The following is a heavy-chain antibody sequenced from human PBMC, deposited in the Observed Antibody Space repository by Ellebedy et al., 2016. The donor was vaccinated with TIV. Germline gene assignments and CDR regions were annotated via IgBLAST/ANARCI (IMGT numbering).Heavy chain of an antibody. V-gene: IGHV5-51*01. CDR2: IYPGDSDT. D-gene: IGHD2-15*01. J-gene: IGHJ4*02. Sequence: GESLKISCKGSGYSFTSYWIGWVRQMPGNGLEWMGNIYPGDSDTRYSPSFQGQVTISADKSISTAYLQWSSLKAPDTAMYYCARVGEVAATPCSYWGQGTLVTVSS. CDR3: ARVGEVAATPCSY. CDR1: GYSFTSYW.